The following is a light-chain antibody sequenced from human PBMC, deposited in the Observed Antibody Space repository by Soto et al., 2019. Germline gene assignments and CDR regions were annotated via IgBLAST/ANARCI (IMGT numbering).Light chain of an antibody. V-gene: IGKV1-39*01. J-gene: IGKJ4*01. CDR1: QSIDIY. Sequence: DIQMTQSPSSLSASVGDRVTITCGASQSIDIYLSWYQQKPGKAPNLLIHAASSLKSGVPSRLSGSGSGTDLTLTISSLQPEDFATYYCQQSYSRFPTFGGGTKVEIK. CDR2: AAS. CDR3: QQSYSRFPT.